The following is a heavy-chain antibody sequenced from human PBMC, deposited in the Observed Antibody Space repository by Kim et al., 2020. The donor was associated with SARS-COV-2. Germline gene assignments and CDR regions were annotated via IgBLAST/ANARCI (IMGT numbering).Heavy chain of an antibody. CDR3: ARGQGSGSLPFDY. CDR1: GGSFSGYY. Sequence: SETLSLTCAVYGGSFSGYYWSWIRQPPGKGLEWIGEINHSGSTNYNPSLKSRVTISVDTSKNQFSLKLSSVTAADTAVYYCARGQGSGSLPFDYWGQGTLVTVSS. J-gene: IGHJ4*02. V-gene: IGHV4-34*01. CDR2: INHSGST. D-gene: IGHD3-10*01.